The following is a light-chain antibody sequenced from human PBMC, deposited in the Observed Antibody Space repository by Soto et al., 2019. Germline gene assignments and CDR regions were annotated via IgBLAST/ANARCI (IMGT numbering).Light chain of an antibody. CDR1: QSISSY. J-gene: IGKJ5*01. CDR2: DAS. Sequence: LLAXSHATLCIIPXXXXXLXXRASQSISSYLALYQQKXGQAPRLLIYDASXRATGIPARFSGSGSGTDFTLTISSLEPEDFTVYTCQQRSNWPITFGQGTRLEIK. V-gene: IGKV3-11*01. CDR3: QQRSNWPIT.